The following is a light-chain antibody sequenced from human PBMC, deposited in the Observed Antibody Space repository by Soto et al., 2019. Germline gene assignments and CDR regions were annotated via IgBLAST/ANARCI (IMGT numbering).Light chain of an antibody. Sequence: DIQLTQSPSFLSASVGDRVTITCRASQGINDYLAWYQQKPGKAPKLLIYAASTLQSEVPSRFSGSASGTEFTLTISNLQPEDFATYYCQQFNTYPLTFGGGTKVEVK. J-gene: IGKJ4*01. V-gene: IGKV1-9*01. CDR2: AAS. CDR1: QGINDY. CDR3: QQFNTYPLT.